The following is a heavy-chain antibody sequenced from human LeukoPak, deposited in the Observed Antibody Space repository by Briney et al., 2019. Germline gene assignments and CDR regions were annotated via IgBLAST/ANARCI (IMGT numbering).Heavy chain of an antibody. CDR2: INPSGGI. CDR3: ARGRIAKIVVVHSFQYGMDV. CDR1: GGSFSGYY. D-gene: IGHD3-22*01. V-gene: IGHV4-34*01. J-gene: IGHJ6*02. Sequence: SETLSLTCAVYGGSFSGYYWTWIRQAPGKGLEWIAEINPSGGISYKPSLKSRLTISVDASKNQFSLNLRSLTAADTAVYYCARGRIAKIVVVHSFQYGMDVWGQGTTVTVSS.